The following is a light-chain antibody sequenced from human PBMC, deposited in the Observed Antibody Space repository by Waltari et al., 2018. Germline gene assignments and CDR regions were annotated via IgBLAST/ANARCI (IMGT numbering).Light chain of an antibody. CDR1: QSVSSS. Sequence: EIVLTQSPDTLSLSPAERAPLSCRASQSVSSSLAWYQQKTGQAPRLLIYDASNRATGIPARFSGSGSGTDFTLTISSLEPEDFAVYYCQQRSNWPPWTFGQGTKVEIK. J-gene: IGKJ1*01. CDR2: DAS. V-gene: IGKV3-11*01. CDR3: QQRSNWPPWT.